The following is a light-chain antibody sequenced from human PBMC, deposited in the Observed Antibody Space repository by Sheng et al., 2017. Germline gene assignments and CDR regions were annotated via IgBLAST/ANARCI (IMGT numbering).Light chain of an antibody. V-gene: IGLV3-21*02. CDR1: NIGSKS. Sequence: SYVLTQPPSVSVAPGQTARITCGGNNIGSKSVHWYQQKPGQAPVLVVYDDRDRPSGIPERFSGSNSGNTATLTISRVEGGDEADYYCQLWAGSSDVVFGGGTKLTVL. CDR3: QLWAGSSDVV. CDR2: DDR. J-gene: IGLJ2*01.